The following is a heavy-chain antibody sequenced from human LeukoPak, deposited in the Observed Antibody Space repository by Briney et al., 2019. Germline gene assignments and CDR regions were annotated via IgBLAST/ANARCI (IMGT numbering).Heavy chain of an antibody. Sequence: SETLSLTCAVYGGSFSSYYWSWIRQPAGKGLEWIGRIYTSGSTNYNPSLKSRVTMSVDTSKNQFSLKLSSVTAADTAVYYCARSGYSYGPGRDAFDIWGQGTMVTVSS. J-gene: IGHJ3*02. V-gene: IGHV4-59*10. CDR2: IYTSGST. CDR1: GGSFSSYY. CDR3: ARSGYSYGPGRDAFDI. D-gene: IGHD5-18*01.